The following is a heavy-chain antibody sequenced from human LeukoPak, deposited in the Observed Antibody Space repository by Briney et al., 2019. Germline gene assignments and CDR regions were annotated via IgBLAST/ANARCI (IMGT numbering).Heavy chain of an antibody. CDR3: AKDIVATILGLNFDY. CDR1: GFTFSSYG. CDR2: ISNDGNNE. D-gene: IGHD5-12*01. V-gene: IGHV3-30*18. Sequence: EGSLRLSCAASGFTFSSYGMHWVRQAPGKGLEWVAVISNDGNNEYYADSVKGRFTISRDNSRNTLYLQMNSLRTEDTAVYYCAKDIVATILGLNFDYWGQGTLVTVSS. J-gene: IGHJ4*02.